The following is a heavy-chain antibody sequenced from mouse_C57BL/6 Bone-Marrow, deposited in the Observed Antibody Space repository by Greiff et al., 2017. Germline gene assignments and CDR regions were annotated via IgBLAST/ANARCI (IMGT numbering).Heavy chain of an antibody. Sequence: DVKLQESGPGLVKPSQSLSLTCSVTGYSITSGYYWNWIRQFPGNKLEWMGYISYDGSNNYNPSLKNRISITRDTSKNQFFLKLNSVTTEDTATYYCASGDLRWYFDVWGTGTTVTVSS. CDR1: GYSITSGYY. V-gene: IGHV3-6*01. CDR2: ISYDGSN. CDR3: ASGDLRWYFDV. J-gene: IGHJ1*03.